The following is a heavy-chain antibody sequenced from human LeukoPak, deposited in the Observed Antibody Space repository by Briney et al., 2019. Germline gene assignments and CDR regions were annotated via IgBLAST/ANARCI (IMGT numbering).Heavy chain of an antibody. J-gene: IGHJ3*02. D-gene: IGHD4-17*01. CDR1: GYTFTGYY. CDR2: INTNTGNP. CDR3: ARSSDYGDQNDAFDI. Sequence: ASVKVPCKASGYTFTGYYMHWVRQAPGQGLEWMGWINTNTGNPTYAQGFTGRFVFSLDTSVSTAYLQISSLKAEDTAVYYCARSSDYGDQNDAFDIWGQGTMVTVSS. V-gene: IGHV7-4-1*02.